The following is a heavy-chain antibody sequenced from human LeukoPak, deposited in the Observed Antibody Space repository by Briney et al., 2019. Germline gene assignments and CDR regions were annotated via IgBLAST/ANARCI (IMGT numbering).Heavy chain of an antibody. CDR3: AKGSYYDSSGSFYFDY. D-gene: IGHD3-22*01. CDR1: GFTFSSYA. J-gene: IGHJ4*02. CDR2: ISGSGDNT. V-gene: IGHV3-23*01. Sequence: GGSLRLSCAASGFTFSSYAMSWVRQAPGKGLEWVSGISGSGDNTYYADSVKGRFTISRDNSKSTLYVQVNSLGTKDTAAYYCAKGSYYDSSGSFYFDYWGQETLVTVSS.